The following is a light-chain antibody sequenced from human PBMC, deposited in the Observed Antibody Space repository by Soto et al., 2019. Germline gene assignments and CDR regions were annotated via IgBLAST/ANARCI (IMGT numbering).Light chain of an antibody. CDR1: QSVSSY. CDR3: QQYGTFPLT. Sequence: EIVLTQSPATLSLSPGEGATLSCRASQSVSSYLAWYQQRPGQTPRLLVYGASTRATGIPHRFSGIGSGTDFTLTITRLEPEDFAVYYCQQYGTFPLTFGGGTKVDIK. J-gene: IGKJ4*01. CDR2: GAS. V-gene: IGKV3-20*01.